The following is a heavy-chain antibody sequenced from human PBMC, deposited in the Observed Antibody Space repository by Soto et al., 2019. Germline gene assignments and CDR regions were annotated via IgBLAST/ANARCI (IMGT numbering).Heavy chain of an antibody. V-gene: IGHV3-21*01. Sequence: EVQLVESGGGLVKPGGSLRLSCAASGFTFSSYSMNWVRQAPGKGLEWVSSISSSSSYIYYADSVKGRFTISRDNAKNSLYLQMNSLRAEDTAVYYCARDVTTVATGEGGAFDIWGQGTMVTVSS. CDR1: GFTFSSYS. J-gene: IGHJ3*02. CDR2: ISSSSSYI. CDR3: ARDVTTVATGEGGAFDI. D-gene: IGHD5-12*01.